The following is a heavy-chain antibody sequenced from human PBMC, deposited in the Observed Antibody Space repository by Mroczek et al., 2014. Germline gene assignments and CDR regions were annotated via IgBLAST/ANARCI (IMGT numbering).Heavy chain of an antibody. CDR1: GGSISSSSYY. CDR2: IYYSGST. J-gene: IGHJ4*02. CDR3: ARQSKGMATLFDY. Sequence: QVQLQQWGPGLVKPSETLSLTCTVSGGSISSSSYYWGWIRQPPGKGLEWIGSIYYSGSTYYNPSLKSRVTISVDTSKNQFSLKLSSVTAADTAVYYCARQSKGMATLFDYWGQGTLVTVSS. V-gene: IGHV4-39*01. D-gene: IGHD5-24*01.